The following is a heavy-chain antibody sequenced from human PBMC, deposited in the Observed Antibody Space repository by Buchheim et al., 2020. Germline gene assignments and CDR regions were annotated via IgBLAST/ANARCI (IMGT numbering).Heavy chain of an antibody. CDR3: AREVAAYYYYYYGMDV. V-gene: IGHV4-34*01. CDR1: GGSFNGYY. Sequence: QVQLQQWGAGLLKPSETLSLTCAVFGGSFNGYYWSWIRQPPGKGLEWIGEINHRGSTNSNPSLKSRVTISIDTSKTQFSLKLSSVSAADTAVYYCAREVAAYYYYYYGMDVWGQGTT. J-gene: IGHJ6*02. CDR2: INHRGST. D-gene: IGHD6-13*01.